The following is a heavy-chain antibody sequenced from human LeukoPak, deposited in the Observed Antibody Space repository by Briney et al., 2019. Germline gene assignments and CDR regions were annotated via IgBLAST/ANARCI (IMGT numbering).Heavy chain of an antibody. CDR3: ARERGNDAFDI. V-gene: IGHV3-21*01. CDR1: VVTFSSYS. CDR2: ISSSSSYI. Sequence: GGSLRLSCAPYVVTFSSYSMNWVRQAPGKGLEWVSSISSSSSYIYYADSVKGRFTISRDNAKNSLYLQMNSLRAEDTAVYYCARERGNDAFDIWGQGTMVTVSS. D-gene: IGHD4-23*01. J-gene: IGHJ3*02.